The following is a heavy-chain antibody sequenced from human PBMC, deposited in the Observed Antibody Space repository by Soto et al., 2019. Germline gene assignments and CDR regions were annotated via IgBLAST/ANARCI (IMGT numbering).Heavy chain of an antibody. J-gene: IGHJ4*02. CDR1: GGSINTDSG. CDR3: ASREEARPF. CDR2: IHRSRGT. V-gene: IGHV4-4*02. D-gene: IGHD6-6*01. Sequence: QVQLQESGPGLVSPLGTMSLTCAVSGGSINTDSGWPWVRQPPGKGLEWIGEIHRSRGTNYNSSLKSRVTISIDMSTKHFSLRLYSVTAADTAVYYCASREEARPFWGQGTLVTVSS.